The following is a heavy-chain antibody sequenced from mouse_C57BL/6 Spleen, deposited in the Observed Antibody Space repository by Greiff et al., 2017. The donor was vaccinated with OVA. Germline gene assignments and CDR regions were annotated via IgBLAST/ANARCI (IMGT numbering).Heavy chain of an antibody. CDR1: GYTFTSYW. CDR2: IDPSDSYT. J-gene: IGHJ3*01. D-gene: IGHD4-1*01. CDR3: ARWEEPFAY. Sequence: QVQLQQPGAELVMPGASVKLSCKASGYTFTSYWMHWVKQRPGQGLEWIGEIDPSDSYTNYNQKFKGKSTLTLDKSSSTAYMQLSSLTSEDSAVYYCARWEEPFAYGGQGTLVTVSA. V-gene: IGHV1-69*01.